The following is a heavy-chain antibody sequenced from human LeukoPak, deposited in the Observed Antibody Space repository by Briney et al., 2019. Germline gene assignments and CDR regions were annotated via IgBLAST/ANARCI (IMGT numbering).Heavy chain of an antibody. CDR1: GVSVSTYY. J-gene: IGHJ4*02. V-gene: IGHV4-59*02. CDR2: IFSDGTT. D-gene: IGHD3-10*01. CDR3: ARGSEWFGKFDF. Sequence: ASETLSLTCTVSGVSVSTYYWSWIRQSPGRGLEWIGYIFSDGTTNYNPSLKSRVTISIDTSKNQFSLKLSSVTAADAAVYYCARGSEWFGKFDFWGLGTLVTVS.